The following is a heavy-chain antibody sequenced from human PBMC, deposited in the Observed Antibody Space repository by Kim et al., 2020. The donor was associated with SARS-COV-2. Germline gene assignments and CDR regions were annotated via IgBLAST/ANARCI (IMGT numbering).Heavy chain of an antibody. Sequence: SETLSLTCAVYGGSFSGYYWSWIRQPPGKGLEWIGEINHSGSTNYNPSLKSRVTISVDTSKNQFSLKLSSVTAADTAVYYCARGRTGTTPPTRYYYYYYMDVWGKGTTVIVSS. CDR1: GGSFSGYY. CDR2: INHSGST. V-gene: IGHV4-34*01. J-gene: IGHJ6*03. CDR3: ARGRTGTTPPTRYYYYYYMDV. D-gene: IGHD1-7*01.